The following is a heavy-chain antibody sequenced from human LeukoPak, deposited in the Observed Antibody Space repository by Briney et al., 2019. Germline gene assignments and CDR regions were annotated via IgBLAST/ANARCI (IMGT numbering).Heavy chain of an antibody. CDR2: IYYSGST. CDR1: GGSISSSRYY. CDR3: ARGDSSASNCFDP. J-gene: IGHJ5*02. Sequence: SETLSLTCTVSGGSISSSRYYWGWIRQPPGKGLEWIGSIYYSGSTYYNPSLKSRVTISVDTSKNQFSLKLSSVTAADTAVYYCARGDSSASNCFDPWGQGTLVTVSS. D-gene: IGHD6-19*01. V-gene: IGHV4-39*07.